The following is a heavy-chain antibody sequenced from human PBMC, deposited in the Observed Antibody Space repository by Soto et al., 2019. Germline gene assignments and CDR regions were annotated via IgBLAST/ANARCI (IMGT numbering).Heavy chain of an antibody. CDR3: ARMVNYYFDY. CDR1: GFTFSSYA. J-gene: IGHJ4*02. V-gene: IGHV3-30-3*01. D-gene: IGHD1-1*01. CDR2: ISYDGSNK. Sequence: QVQLLESGGGVVQPGRSLRLSCAASGFTFSSYAMHWVRQAPGKGLEWVAVISYDGSNKYYADSVKGRFTISRDNSKNTLYLQMNSLRAEDTAVYYCARMVNYYFDYWGQGTLVTVSS.